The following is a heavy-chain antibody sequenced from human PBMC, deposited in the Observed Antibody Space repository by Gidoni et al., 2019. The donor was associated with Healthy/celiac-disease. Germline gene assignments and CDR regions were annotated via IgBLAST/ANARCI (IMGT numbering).Heavy chain of an antibody. V-gene: IGHV3-30-3*01. J-gene: IGHJ4*02. CDR1: GFTFSSYA. D-gene: IGHD3-10*01. CDR3: ARDPDYYGSGRHFDY. Sequence: QVQLLESGGGVVQPGRSLRLPWSASGFTFSSYAMHWVRQAPGKGLEWGAVISYDGSNKYYADSVKGRFTISRDNSKNTLYLQMNSLGAEDTAVYYCARDPDYYGSGRHFDYWGQGTLVTVSS. CDR2: ISYDGSNK.